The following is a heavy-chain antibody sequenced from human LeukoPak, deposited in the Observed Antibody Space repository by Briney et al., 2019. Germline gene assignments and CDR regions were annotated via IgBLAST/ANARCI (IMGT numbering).Heavy chain of an antibody. CDR3: AKESGKFDY. V-gene: IGHV3-43*02. CDR1: GLNFGDSA. J-gene: IGHJ4*02. CDR2: ISADGGST. Sequence: GGSLRLSCVASGLNFGDSAMHWVRQAPGKGLEWVSLISADGGSTFSADSVKGRFSISRDNSKNSLYLQMNSLRSEDTAMYYCAKESGKFDYWGQGTLVAVSS.